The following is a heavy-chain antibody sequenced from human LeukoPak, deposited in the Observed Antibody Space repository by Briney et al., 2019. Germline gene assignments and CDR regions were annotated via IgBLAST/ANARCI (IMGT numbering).Heavy chain of an antibody. V-gene: IGHV4-34*01. Sequence: SETLSLTCAVYGGSLSGYYWSWIRQPPGKGLEWIGEINHSGSTNYNPSLKSRVTISVDTSKNQFSLKLSSVTAADTAVYYCARLFTMVRGVTRSSIRWFDPWGQGTLVTVSS. CDR2: INHSGST. CDR1: GGSLSGYY. D-gene: IGHD3-10*01. J-gene: IGHJ5*02. CDR3: ARLFTMVRGVTRSSIRWFDP.